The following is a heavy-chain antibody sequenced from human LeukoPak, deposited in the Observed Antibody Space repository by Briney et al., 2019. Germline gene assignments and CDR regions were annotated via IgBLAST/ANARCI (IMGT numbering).Heavy chain of an antibody. CDR2: IYYSGST. D-gene: IGHD2-2*01. V-gene: IGHV4-61*01. CDR1: GGSLSSGSYY. Sequence: SETLSLTCTVSGGSLSSGSYYWSWIRQPPGKGLEWIGYIYYSGSTNYNPSLKSRVTISVDTSKNQFSLKLSSVTAADTAVYYCARAYAITRFDYWGQGTLVTVSS. CDR3: ARAYAITRFDY. J-gene: IGHJ4*02.